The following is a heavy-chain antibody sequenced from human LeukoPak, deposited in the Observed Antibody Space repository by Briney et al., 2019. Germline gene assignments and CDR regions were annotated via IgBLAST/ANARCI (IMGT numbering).Heavy chain of an antibody. CDR1: GFTFSSYW. J-gene: IGHJ3*02. Sequence: PGGSLRLSCAASGFTFSSYWMHWVRQAPGKGLVWVSRINSDGSSTSYADSVKGRFTISRDISKNTLYPQMNSLRAEDSALYYCARGGRGSAAVVAPRSFDIWGQGTMVTVSS. CDR3: ARGGRGSAAVVAPRSFDI. CDR2: INSDGSST. D-gene: IGHD3-22*01. V-gene: IGHV3-74*01.